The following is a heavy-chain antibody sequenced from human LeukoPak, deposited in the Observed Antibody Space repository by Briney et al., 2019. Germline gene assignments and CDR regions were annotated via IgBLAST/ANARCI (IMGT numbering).Heavy chain of an antibody. V-gene: IGHV3-30-3*01. CDR1: GFTFSSYA. CDR2: ISYDGSNK. Sequence: PGRSLRLSCAASGFTFSSYAMHWVRQAPGKGLEWVAVISYDGSNKYYADSVKGRFTISRDNSKNTLYLQMSSLRAEDTAVYYCARDRSADSLYYYYGMDVWGQGTTVTVSS. CDR3: ARDRSADSLYYYYGMDV. D-gene: IGHD6-13*01. J-gene: IGHJ6*02.